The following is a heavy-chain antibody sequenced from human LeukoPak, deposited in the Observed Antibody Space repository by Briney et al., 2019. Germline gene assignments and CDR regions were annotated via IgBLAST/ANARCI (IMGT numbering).Heavy chain of an antibody. CDR1: GVTFSSYA. J-gene: IGHJ4*02. D-gene: IGHD3-10*01. Sequence: AGSLTLSCAASGVTFSSYAMSWVRQAPGRGLEWVSVIRGRGASTYYAGSVKRRFTISSDNSKNTLYLQMNSLRAEDTAVYYCAKVRFGVTARYYFDYWGQGTLVTVSS. CDR2: IRGRGAST. V-gene: IGHV3-23*01. CDR3: AKVRFGVTARYYFDY.